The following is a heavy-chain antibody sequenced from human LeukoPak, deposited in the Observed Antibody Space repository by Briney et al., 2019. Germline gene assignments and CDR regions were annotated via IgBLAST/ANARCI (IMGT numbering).Heavy chain of an antibody. CDR3: AQDTNYYSSGFSFY. D-gene: IGHD3-10*01. V-gene: IGHV1-69*05. CDR1: GGTFSSYA. Sequence: ASVKVSCKASGGTFSSYAISWVRQAPGQGLEWMGRIIPIFGTANYAQKFQGRVTITTDESTSTAYMELSSLRSEDTAVYYCAQDTNYYSSGFSFYWGQGTLVTVSS. CDR2: IIPIFGTA. J-gene: IGHJ4*02.